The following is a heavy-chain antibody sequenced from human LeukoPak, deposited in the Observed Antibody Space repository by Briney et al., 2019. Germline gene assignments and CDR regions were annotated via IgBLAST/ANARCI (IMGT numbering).Heavy chain of an antibody. CDR2: ISSSSSTI. CDR3: ARPGYSTGWYYGMDV. D-gene: IGHD6-19*01. V-gene: IGHV3-48*01. Sequence: PGGSLRLSCAASGFTFSSYSMNWVRQAPGKGLEWVSYISSSSSTIYYADSVKGRFTISRDNAKNSLYLQMNSLRAEDTAVYYCARPGYSTGWYYGMDVWGQGTTVTVSS. CDR1: GFTFSSYS. J-gene: IGHJ6*02.